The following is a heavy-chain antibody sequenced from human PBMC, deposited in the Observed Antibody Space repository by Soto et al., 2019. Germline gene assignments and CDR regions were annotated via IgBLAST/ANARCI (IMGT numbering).Heavy chain of an antibody. CDR2: IYYRGST. D-gene: IGHD5-12*01. CDR3: ARDYTRDGYNPPYFDY. Sequence: QVQLRESGPGLVRPSQTLSLTCTVSRGSINSGDYYWSWIRQPPGKGLERIGYIYYRGSTYYNPSLKSRVTISVDTAKNQFFLMLASVTAADTAVYYCARDYTRDGYNPPYFDYWGQGTLVTVSS. V-gene: IGHV4-30-4*01. J-gene: IGHJ4*02. CDR1: RGSINSGDYY.